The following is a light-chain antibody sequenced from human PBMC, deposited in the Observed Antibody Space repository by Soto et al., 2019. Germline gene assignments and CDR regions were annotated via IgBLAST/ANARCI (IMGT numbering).Light chain of an antibody. CDR2: DAS. J-gene: IGKJ2*01. CDR1: QTISTL. CDR3: QQYSSLVT. V-gene: IGKV1-5*01. Sequence: QMTQSPSTLSASVGDRVTITCQASQTISTLLAWYQHKPGKAPNLLIYDASSLESGVPSRFSGSGSVTEFTLTISSLQPDDSATYYFQQYSSLVTFGQGTKLEI.